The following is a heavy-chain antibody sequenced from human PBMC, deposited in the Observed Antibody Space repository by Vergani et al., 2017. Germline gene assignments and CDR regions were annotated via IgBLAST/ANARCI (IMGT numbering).Heavy chain of an antibody. D-gene: IGHD1-26*01. V-gene: IGHV1-2*02. CDR3: ARATGGSYYVGSSTPDY. CDR2: INPNSGGT. Sequence: QVQLVQSGAEVKKPGASVKVSCKASGYTFTGYYMHWVRQAPGQGLEWMGWINPNSGGTNYAQKFQGRVTMTRDTSISTAYMELSRLRSDDTAVYYCARATGGSYYVGSSTPDYWGQGTLVTVSS. J-gene: IGHJ4*02. CDR1: GYTFTGYY.